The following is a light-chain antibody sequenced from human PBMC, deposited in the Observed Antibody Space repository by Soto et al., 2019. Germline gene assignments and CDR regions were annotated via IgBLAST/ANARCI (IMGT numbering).Light chain of an antibody. CDR3: QQTYTTPEIT. Sequence: DIQMTQSPSSLSASVGGRVAITFRASQSISIYLNWYQLKPGKAPNLLMYGASYLKSGVPTRFSGSGSGTDFTLTISSLQPEDFAIYYCQQTYTTPEITFGQGTRLQIK. CDR2: GAS. CDR1: QSISIY. V-gene: IGKV1-39*01. J-gene: IGKJ5*01.